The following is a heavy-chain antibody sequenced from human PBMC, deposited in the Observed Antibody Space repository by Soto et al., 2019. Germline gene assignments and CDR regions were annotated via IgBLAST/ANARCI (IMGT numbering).Heavy chain of an antibody. CDR3: ARVGNDFWSGYYGNWFDP. CDR1: GGSISSGGYY. CDR2: IYYSGST. Sequence: PSETLSLTCTVSGGSISSGGYYWSWIRQHPGKGLEWIGYIYYSGSTYYNPSLKSRVTISVDTSKNQFSLKLSSVTAADTAVYYCARVGNDFWSGYYGNWFDPWGQGTLVTVSS. D-gene: IGHD3-3*01. V-gene: IGHV4-31*03. J-gene: IGHJ5*02.